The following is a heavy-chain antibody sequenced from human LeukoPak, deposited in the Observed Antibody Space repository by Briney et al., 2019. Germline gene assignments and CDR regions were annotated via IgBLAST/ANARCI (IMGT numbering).Heavy chain of an antibody. Sequence: GGSLRLSCAASGFTFNTYTMNWVRQAPGKGLEWVSSITASSTAIYSADSVKGRFTISRDNAKNSLYLQMNSLRAEDTAVYYCARAHDSSSWYYYYYYYMDVWGKGTTVTVSS. V-gene: IGHV3-21*01. J-gene: IGHJ6*03. D-gene: IGHD6-13*01. CDR2: ITASSTAI. CDR1: GFTFNTYT. CDR3: ARAHDSSSWYYYYYYYMDV.